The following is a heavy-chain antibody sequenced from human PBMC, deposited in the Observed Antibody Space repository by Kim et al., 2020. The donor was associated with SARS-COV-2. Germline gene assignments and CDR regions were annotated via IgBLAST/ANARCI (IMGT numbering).Heavy chain of an antibody. D-gene: IGHD2-8*01. CDR3: TRPSFCTRAACESRGMDV. Sequence: KGRFTISRDDSKNTRYLQMKSLKSEDTAVFYCTRPSFCTRAACESRGMDVWGQGTTVTVSS. V-gene: IGHV3-15*01. J-gene: IGHJ6*02.